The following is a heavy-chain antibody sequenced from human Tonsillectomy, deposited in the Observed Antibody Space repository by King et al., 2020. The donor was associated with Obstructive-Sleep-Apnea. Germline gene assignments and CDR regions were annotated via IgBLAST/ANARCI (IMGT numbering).Heavy chain of an antibody. CDR2: ISSTSAYM. Sequence: VQLVESGGGLVRPGGSLRLSCAASGFTFSSYTMNWVRQAPGTGLEWVSSISSTSAYMYYADSVKGRFSISRDNTKNSLHLQMNSLRAEDTAVYYCARDGGNIVVARAAPDLDYWGQGTLVTVSS. D-gene: IGHD2-15*01. J-gene: IGHJ4*02. V-gene: IGHV3-21*01. CDR1: GFTFSSYT. CDR3: ARDGGNIVVARAAPDLDY.